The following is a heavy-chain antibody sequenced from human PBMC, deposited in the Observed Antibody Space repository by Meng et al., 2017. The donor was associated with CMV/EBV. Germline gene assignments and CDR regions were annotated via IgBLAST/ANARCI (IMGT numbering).Heavy chain of an antibody. V-gene: IGHV4-39*07. CDR1: GGSFSSYY. J-gene: IGHJ6*02. CDR2: IYYSGST. Sequence: SETLSLTCAVYGGSFSSYYWGWIRQPPGKGLEWIGSIYYSGSTYYNPSLKSRVTISVDTSKNQFSLKLSSVTAADTAVYYCARGIIAAAASSVDYYYYGMDVWGQGTTVTVSS. D-gene: IGHD6-13*01. CDR3: ARGIIAAAASSVDYYYYGMDV.